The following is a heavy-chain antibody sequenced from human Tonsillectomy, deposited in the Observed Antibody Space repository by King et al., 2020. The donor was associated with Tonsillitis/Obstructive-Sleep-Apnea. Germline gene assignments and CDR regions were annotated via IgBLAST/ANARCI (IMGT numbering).Heavy chain of an antibody. CDR2: IKSKTDGGTT. D-gene: IGHD2-2*01. CDR3: TTNGQYCSSTSCYHFDY. V-gene: IGHV3-15*07. J-gene: IGHJ4*02. Sequence: VQLVQSGGSLVKPGGSLRLSCAASGFTFSNAWMNWVRQAPGKGLEWVGRIKSKTDGGTTDYAAPVKGRFTISRDDSKNTLYLQMNSLKTEDTAVYYCTTNGQYCSSTSCYHFDYWGQGTLVTVSS. CDR1: GFTFSNAW.